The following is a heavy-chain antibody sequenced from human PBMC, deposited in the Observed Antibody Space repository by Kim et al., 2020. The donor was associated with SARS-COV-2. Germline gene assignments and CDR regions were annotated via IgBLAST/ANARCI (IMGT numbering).Heavy chain of an antibody. Sequence: SWSTNYNPAIKSRVTISVDTSKNHFSLKLSSVTAADTAVYYCARHYYFDYWGQGTLVTVS. V-gene: IGHV4-61*07. CDR2: SWST. CDR3: ARHYYFDY. J-gene: IGHJ4*02.